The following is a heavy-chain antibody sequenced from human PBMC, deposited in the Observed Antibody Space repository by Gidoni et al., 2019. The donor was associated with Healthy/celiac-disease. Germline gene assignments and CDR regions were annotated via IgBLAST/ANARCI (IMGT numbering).Heavy chain of an antibody. V-gene: IGHV3-53*01. D-gene: IGHD4-17*01. J-gene: IGHJ2*01. CDR1: GFTVSINY. Sequence: EVPLVESGGGLHQPGGSLRLSCAASGFTVSINYMSWVRQAPGKGLEWVSVIYSGGSTYYADSVKGRFTISRDNAKNTLYLQMNSLRAEDTAVYYCARDPSYGDFPWWYFDLGGRGTLVTVSS. CDR3: ARDPSYGDFPWWYFDL. CDR2: IYSGGST.